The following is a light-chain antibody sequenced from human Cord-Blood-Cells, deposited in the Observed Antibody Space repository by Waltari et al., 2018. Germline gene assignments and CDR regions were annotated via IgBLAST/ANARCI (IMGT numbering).Light chain of an antibody. Sequence: TITCRASQGISNYLAWYQQKPGKVPKLLIYAASTLQSGVPSRFSGSGSGTDFTLTISSLQPEDVATYYCQKYNSAPPTFGGGTKVEIK. CDR1: QGISNY. CDR3: QKYNSAPPT. V-gene: IGKV1-27*01. CDR2: AAS. J-gene: IGKJ4*01.